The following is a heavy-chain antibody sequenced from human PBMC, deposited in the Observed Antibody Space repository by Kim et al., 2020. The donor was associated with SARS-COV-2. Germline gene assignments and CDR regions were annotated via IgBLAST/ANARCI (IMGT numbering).Heavy chain of an antibody. D-gene: IGHD3-10*01. J-gene: IGHJ4*02. CDR3: ARATMVQGVINSPVDY. V-gene: IGHV3-11*06. Sequence: VKGRITTSRDNAKNSLFLQMNSLRAEDTAVYYCARATMVQGVINSPVDYWGQGTLVTVSS.